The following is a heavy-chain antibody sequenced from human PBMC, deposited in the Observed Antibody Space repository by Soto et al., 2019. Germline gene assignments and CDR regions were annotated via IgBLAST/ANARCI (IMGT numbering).Heavy chain of an antibody. CDR2: INPNSGGT. D-gene: IGHD6-19*01. CDR1: GYTFTGYY. CDR3: ARDRGAVAGTGNDAFDI. Sequence: ASVNVSFKASGYTFTGYYMHWVRQAPGHGLEWMGWINPNSGGTNYAQKFQGWVTMTRDTSISTAYMELSRLRSDDTAVYYCARDRGAVAGTGNDAFDIWGQGTMVTVSS. V-gene: IGHV1-2*04. J-gene: IGHJ3*02.